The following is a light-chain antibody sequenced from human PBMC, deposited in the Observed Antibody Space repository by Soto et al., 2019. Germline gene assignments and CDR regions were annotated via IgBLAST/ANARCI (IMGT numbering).Light chain of an antibody. CDR3: CSYTGSSTHYV. V-gene: IGLV2-23*02. CDR2: EVS. J-gene: IGLJ1*01. CDR1: SSDVGSYNL. Sequence: QSVLTQPASVSGSPGQSITISCTGTSSDVGSYNLVSWYQQHPGKAPKLMIYEVSKRPSEVSNRFSGSKSGNTASLTISGLQAEDEADYYCCSYTGSSTHYVFGTGTKATVL.